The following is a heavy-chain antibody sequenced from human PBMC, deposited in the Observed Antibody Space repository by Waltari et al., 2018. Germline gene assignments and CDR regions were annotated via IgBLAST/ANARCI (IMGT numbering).Heavy chain of an antibody. J-gene: IGHJ4*02. Sequence: EVQLVESGGGSVQPGGSMRLSCEASGFAFGTYIMHWVRQAPGKGLVWVSRINSDGSTTRYVDSVKGRFTISRDNAKNTLYLEMNSLRVEDTAMYYCARDLNYKVDYWGQGVLVTVSS. CDR3: ARDLNYKVDY. V-gene: IGHV3-74*01. CDR2: INSDGSTT. CDR1: GFAFGTYI. D-gene: IGHD1-7*01.